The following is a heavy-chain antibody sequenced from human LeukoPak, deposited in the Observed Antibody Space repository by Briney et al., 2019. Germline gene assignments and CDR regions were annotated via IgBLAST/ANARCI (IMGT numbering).Heavy chain of an antibody. D-gene: IGHD6-19*01. CDR1: GFTFSRYW. J-gene: IGHJ5*02. CDR3: ASSGWYSTPNWFDP. Sequence: GGSLRLSCAASGFTFSRYWMSWVRQAPGKGLEWVANIKKDGSEKYYVDSVKGRFTISRDNAKNSLYLQMNSLRAEDTAMYYCASSGWYSTPNWFDPWGQGTLVIVSS. V-gene: IGHV3-7*01. CDR2: IKKDGSEK.